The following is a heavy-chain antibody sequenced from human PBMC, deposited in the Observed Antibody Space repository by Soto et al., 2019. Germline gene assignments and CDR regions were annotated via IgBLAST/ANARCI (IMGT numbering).Heavy chain of an antibody. Sequence: GASVKVSCKASGYTFPNYGITWVRQAPGQGLEWMGWISGYNGNTKYAQQFQGRLTMTTDTSTSTAYMELGGLRSDDTAVYYCARDEVPAAKWVDPWGQGTLVTVSS. V-gene: IGHV1-18*01. CDR3: ARDEVPAAKWVDP. CDR1: GYTFPNYG. J-gene: IGHJ5*02. CDR2: ISGYNGNT. D-gene: IGHD2-2*01.